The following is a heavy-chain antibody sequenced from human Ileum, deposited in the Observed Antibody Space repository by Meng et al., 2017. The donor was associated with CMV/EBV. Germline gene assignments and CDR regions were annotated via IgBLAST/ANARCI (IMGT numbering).Heavy chain of an antibody. V-gene: IGHV4-34*01. Sequence: AVYGGSFSGYYWSWIRQPPGKGLEWIGEINHSGSTNYNPSLKSRVTISVDTSKNQFSLKLSSVTAADTAVYYCARVAFWSGYLRADYWGQGTLVTVSS. J-gene: IGHJ4*02. CDR3: ARVAFWSGYLRADY. CDR1: GGSFSGYY. D-gene: IGHD3-3*01. CDR2: INHSGST.